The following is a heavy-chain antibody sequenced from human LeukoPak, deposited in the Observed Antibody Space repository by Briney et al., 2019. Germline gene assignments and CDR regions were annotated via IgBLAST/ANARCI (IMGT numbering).Heavy chain of an antibody. CDR1: GFTFSSYW. Sequence: GGSLRLSCAASGFTFSSYWMSWVRQAPGKGLEWVANIKQDGSEKYYVDSVKGRFTISRDNSKNTLYLQMNSLRAEDTAVYYCARAPSDIVVVPAVWGQGTLVTVSS. V-gene: IGHV3-7*01. D-gene: IGHD2-2*01. CDR3: ARAPSDIVVVPAV. J-gene: IGHJ4*02. CDR2: IKQDGSEK.